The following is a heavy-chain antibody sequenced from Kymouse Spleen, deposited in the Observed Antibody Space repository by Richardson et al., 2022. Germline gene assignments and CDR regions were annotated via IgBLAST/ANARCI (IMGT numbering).Heavy chain of an antibody. CDR3: AKGGDILTGSISPYYYYGMDV. Sequence: EVQLVESGGGLVQPGGSLRLSCAASGFTFSSYAMSWVRQAPGKGLEWVSAISGSGGSTYYADSVKGRFTISRDNSKNTLYLQMNSLRAEDTAVYYCAKGGDILTGSISPYYYYGMDVWGQGTTVTVSS. J-gene: IGHJ6*02. CDR2: ISGSGGST. CDR1: GFTFSSYA. V-gene: IGHV3-23*04. D-gene: IGHD3-9*01.